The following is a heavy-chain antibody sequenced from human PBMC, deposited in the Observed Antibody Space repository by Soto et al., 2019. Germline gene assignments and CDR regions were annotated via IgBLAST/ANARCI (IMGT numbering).Heavy chain of an antibody. CDR1: GGSFSDYY. CDR2: IYHTGST. J-gene: IGHJ2*01. CDR3: ARGLLPWFFDL. Sequence: QVHLQQWGAGLWKPSETLSLTCAVYGGSFSDYYRTWIRQPPGKGLDWIGEIYHTGSTNYNPSLKSRGTITVDTSKTQFSLKMSSVTAADTAVYYCARGLLPWFFDLWGPGTLVTVSS. V-gene: IGHV4-34*01.